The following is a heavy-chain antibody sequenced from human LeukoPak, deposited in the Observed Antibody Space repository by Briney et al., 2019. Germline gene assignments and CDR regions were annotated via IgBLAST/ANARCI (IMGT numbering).Heavy chain of an antibody. CDR3: ARGQEMATNPYYFDY. CDR1: GGSFSGYY. Sequence: SETLSLTCAVYGGSFSGYYWSWIRQPPGKGLEWIGEINHSGSTNYNPSLKSRVTISVDTSKNQFSLKLSSVTAADTAVYYCARGQEMATNPYYFDYWRQGTLVTVSS. V-gene: IGHV4-34*01. J-gene: IGHJ4*02. D-gene: IGHD5-24*01. CDR2: INHSGST.